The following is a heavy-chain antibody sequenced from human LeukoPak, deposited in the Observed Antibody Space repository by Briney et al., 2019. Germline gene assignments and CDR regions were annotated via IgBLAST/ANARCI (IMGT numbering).Heavy chain of an antibody. Sequence: SETLSLTCTVYSGSISSSSYYWGWIRQPPGKGLEWIGSIYHSGSTCYNPSLKSRVTISVDTSKNQFSLKLSSVTAADTAVYYCARGNGIAAENWFDPWGQGTLVTVSS. CDR2: IYHSGST. D-gene: IGHD6-13*01. CDR3: ARGNGIAAENWFDP. J-gene: IGHJ5*02. CDR1: SGSISSSSYY. V-gene: IGHV4-39*07.